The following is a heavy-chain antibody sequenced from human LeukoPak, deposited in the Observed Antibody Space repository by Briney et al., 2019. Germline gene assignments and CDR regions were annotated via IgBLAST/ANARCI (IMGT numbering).Heavy chain of an antibody. CDR2: VIPIFDTA. J-gene: IGHJ4*02. V-gene: IGHV1-69*05. D-gene: IGHD2-15*01. CDR1: GGTFSSYA. Sequence: SVKVSCKASGGTFSSYAISWVRQAPGQGLEWMGRVIPIFDTANYAQKFQGRVTITTDESTSTAYMELSSLRSEDTAVYYCARVALFNCSGGSCYAPLDYWGQGTLVTVSS. CDR3: ARVALFNCSGGSCYAPLDY.